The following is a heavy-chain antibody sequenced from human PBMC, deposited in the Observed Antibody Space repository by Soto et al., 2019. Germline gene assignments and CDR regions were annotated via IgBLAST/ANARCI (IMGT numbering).Heavy chain of an antibody. Sequence: GGSLRLSCAASGFTFSSYGMHWVRQAPGKGLEWVAFIWYDGSNKYYADSVKGRFTISRDNSKNTLYLQMNSLRAEDTAVYYCAREPPDHCSGGSCYYGMDVWGQGTTVTVS. CDR1: GFTFSSYG. J-gene: IGHJ6*02. CDR3: AREPPDHCSGGSCYYGMDV. CDR2: IWYDGSNK. V-gene: IGHV3-33*01. D-gene: IGHD2-15*01.